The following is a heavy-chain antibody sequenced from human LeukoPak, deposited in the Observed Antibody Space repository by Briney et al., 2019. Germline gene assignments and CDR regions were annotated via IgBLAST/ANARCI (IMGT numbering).Heavy chain of an antibody. CDR3: AKRGTGTTGSSGWFDP. Sequence: PGRSLRLSCAASGFTFSSYGMHWVRQAPGKGLEWVAVIWYDGSNKYYADSVKGRFTISRDNSKNTLYLQMNSLRAEDTAVYYCAKRGTGTTGSSGWFDPWGQGTLVTVSS. J-gene: IGHJ5*02. CDR1: GFTFSSYG. V-gene: IGHV3-33*06. D-gene: IGHD1-7*01. CDR2: IWYDGSNK.